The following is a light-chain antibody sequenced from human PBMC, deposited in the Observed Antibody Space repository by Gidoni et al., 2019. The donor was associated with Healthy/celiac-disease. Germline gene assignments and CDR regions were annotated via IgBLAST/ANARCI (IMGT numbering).Light chain of an antibody. CDR1: SSDVGGYNF. J-gene: IGLJ1*01. Sequence: QSALTQPPSASGSPGPSVTISCTGTSSDVGGYNFVSWYQQHPGKAPKLLIYEVNKRPSGVPDRFFGSKSGNTASLTVSGLQAEDEADYYCSSYAGSNNYVFGTGTKVTVL. CDR3: SSYAGSNNYV. V-gene: IGLV2-8*01. CDR2: EVN.